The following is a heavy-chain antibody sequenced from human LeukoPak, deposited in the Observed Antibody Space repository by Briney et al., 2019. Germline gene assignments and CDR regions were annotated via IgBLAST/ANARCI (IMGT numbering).Heavy chain of an antibody. V-gene: IGHV3-48*01. Sequence: GGSLRLSCAASGFTFSSYSMNWVRQAPGKGLEWVSYISSSSSTIYYADSVKGRFTISRDNAKNSLYLQMNSLRADDTAVYYCAKSNGDYKKGFDYWGQGTLVTVSS. J-gene: IGHJ4*02. CDR2: ISSSSSTI. CDR3: AKSNGDYKKGFDY. D-gene: IGHD2-21*02. CDR1: GFTFSSYS.